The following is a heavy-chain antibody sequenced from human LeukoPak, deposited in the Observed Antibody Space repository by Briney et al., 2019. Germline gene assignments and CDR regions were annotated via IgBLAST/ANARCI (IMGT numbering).Heavy chain of an antibody. J-gene: IGHJ4*02. CDR3: ARGPGSSAFDS. D-gene: IGHD5/OR15-5a*01. Sequence: PGGSLRLSCAASGFTFSGYWMSWVRQTPEKGLEFVANINQDGSVRNYVDSVKGRFAISRDNAEKSLHLQMNSLRADDTAVYYCARGPGSSAFDSWGQGTLVTVSS. V-gene: IGHV3-7*01. CDR2: INQDGSVR. CDR1: GFTFSGYW.